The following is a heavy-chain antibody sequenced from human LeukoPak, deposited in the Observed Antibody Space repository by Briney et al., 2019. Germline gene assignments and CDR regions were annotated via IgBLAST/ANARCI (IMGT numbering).Heavy chain of an antibody. CDR3: AKDFYDFWSAFHYYYYMDV. D-gene: IGHD3-3*01. CDR2: ISDSGRTT. Sequence: GGSLRLSCAVSGLTFSNFKMNWVRQAPGKGLEWVSYISDSGRTTFYADSVKGRFTISRDNAKNSLYLQMNSLRAEDTAVYYCAKDFYDFWSAFHYYYYMDVWGKGTTVTVSS. CDR1: GLTFSNFK. J-gene: IGHJ6*03. V-gene: IGHV3-48*03.